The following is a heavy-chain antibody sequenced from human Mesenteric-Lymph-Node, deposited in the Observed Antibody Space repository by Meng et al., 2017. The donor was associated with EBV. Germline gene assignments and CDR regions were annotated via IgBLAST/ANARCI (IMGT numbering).Heavy chain of an antibody. CDR3: SRDSIYQGRDS. CDR2: MNPDNGNT. V-gene: IGHV1-8*01. D-gene: IGHD2-2*01. CDR1: GYTFTSYD. J-gene: IGHJ4*02. Sequence: QGELVQSGAEVKKPGASLKVSCKASGYTFTSYDINWVRQATGQGLEWIGWMNPDNGNTASAEKFQGRVTMTRNTSTNTAYMELNSLTSEDTAVYYCSRDSIYQGRDSWGQGTLVTVSS.